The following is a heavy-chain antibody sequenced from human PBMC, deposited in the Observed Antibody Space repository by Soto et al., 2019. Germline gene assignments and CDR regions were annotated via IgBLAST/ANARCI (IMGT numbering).Heavy chain of an antibody. CDR3: AREFDTSGWPSGMQHDRFDP. V-gene: IGHV4-31*03. CDR1: GDSISSGGYY. Sequence: SETLSLTCSVSGDSISSGGYYWGWIRQSPEKGLEWIGNIYYSGSTYYNPSLTSRLSMSVDTSKNQFALQLGSVTAADTAVYYCAREFDTSGWPSGMQHDRFDPWGQGTLVTVSS. CDR2: IYYSGST. J-gene: IGHJ5*02. D-gene: IGHD3-22*01.